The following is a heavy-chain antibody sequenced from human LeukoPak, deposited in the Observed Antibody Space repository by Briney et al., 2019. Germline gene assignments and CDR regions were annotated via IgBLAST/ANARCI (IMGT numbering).Heavy chain of an antibody. CDR2: IFWDDDK. Sequence: SGPTLVNPTQTLTLTCTFSGFSLSTSGVGVGWIRQPPGKALEWLALIFWDDDKRYSPSLKSRLTITKDTSKNQVVLTMTNMDPVDTATYYCAHSIRPTHYYDSSGYYAFDIWGQGTMVTVSS. V-gene: IGHV2-5*02. CDR3: AHSIRPTHYYDSSGYYAFDI. J-gene: IGHJ3*02. D-gene: IGHD3-22*01. CDR1: GFSLSTSGVG.